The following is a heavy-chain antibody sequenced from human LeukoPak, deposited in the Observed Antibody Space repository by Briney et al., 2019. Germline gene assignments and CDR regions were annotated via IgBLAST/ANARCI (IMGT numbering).Heavy chain of an antibody. CDR1: GYSISSGYY. D-gene: IGHD3-10*01. CDR2: IYHSGST. Sequence: PSETLSLTCTVSGYSISSGYYWGWIRQPPGKGLEWIGSIYHSGSTNYNPSLKSRVTMSVDTSKNQFSLKLSSVTAADTAVYYCARSWGSMVRGVIHHYYYYYMDVWGKGTTVTVSS. V-gene: IGHV4-38-2*02. J-gene: IGHJ6*03. CDR3: ARSWGSMVRGVIHHYYYYYMDV.